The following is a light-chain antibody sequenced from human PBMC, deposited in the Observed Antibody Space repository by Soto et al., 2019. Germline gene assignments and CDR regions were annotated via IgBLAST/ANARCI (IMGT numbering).Light chain of an antibody. J-gene: IGLJ6*01. CDR2: DVS. CDR3: CSYAGSYTHV. V-gene: IGLV2-11*01. Sequence: QSVLTQPHSVSGSPGPSVTISCTGTSSDVGGYNYVSWYQHHPGKAPKLIIYDVSERPSGVPDRFSGSKSGNTGNTASLTISGLQAEDEADYYCCSYAGSYTHVFGSGTKLTVL. CDR1: SSDVGGYNY.